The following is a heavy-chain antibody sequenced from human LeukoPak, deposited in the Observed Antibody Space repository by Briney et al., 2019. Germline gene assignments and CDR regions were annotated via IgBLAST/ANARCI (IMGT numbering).Heavy chain of an antibody. CDR2: INAGNGNT. J-gene: IGHJ4*02. Sequence: ASVKVSCKASGYTFTSYAMHWVRQAPGQRLEWMGWINAGNGNTKYSQKFQGRVTMTRDTSISTAYMELSRLRSDDTAVYYCARDADAGGHIEYSSSCVDYWGQGTLVTVSS. V-gene: IGHV1-3*01. D-gene: IGHD6-6*01. CDR1: GYTFTSYA. CDR3: ARDADAGGHIEYSSSCVDY.